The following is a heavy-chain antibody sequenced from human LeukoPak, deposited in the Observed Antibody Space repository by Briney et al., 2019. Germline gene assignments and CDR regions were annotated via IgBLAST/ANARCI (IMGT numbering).Heavy chain of an antibody. CDR1: GFTFSDAW. CDR2: IKSKTDGGTT. Sequence: KTGGSLRLSCAASGFTFSDAWMYWVRQAPGKGLEWVGRIKSKTDGGTTDYAAPVKGRFTISRDDSKNTLYLQMNSLKTEDTAVYYCTTDQGIAARLISYYGMDVWGQGTTVTVSS. CDR3: TTDQGIAARLISYYGMDV. J-gene: IGHJ6*02. V-gene: IGHV3-15*01. D-gene: IGHD6-6*01.